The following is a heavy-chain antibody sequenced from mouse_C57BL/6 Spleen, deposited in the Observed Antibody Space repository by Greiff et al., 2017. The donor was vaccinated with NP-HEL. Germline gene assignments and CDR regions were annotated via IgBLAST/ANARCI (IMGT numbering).Heavy chain of an antibody. CDR2: IDPSDSET. D-gene: IGHD2-4*01. Sequence: QVQLQQPGAELVRPGSSVKLSCKASGYTFTSYWMHWVKQRPIHGLEWIGNIDPSDSETHYNQKFKDKATLTVDKSSSTAYMQLSSLTSEDSAVYYCARGYDYSFGYWGQGTTLTVSS. CDR3: ARGYDYSFGY. CDR1: GYTFTSYW. V-gene: IGHV1-52*01. J-gene: IGHJ2*01.